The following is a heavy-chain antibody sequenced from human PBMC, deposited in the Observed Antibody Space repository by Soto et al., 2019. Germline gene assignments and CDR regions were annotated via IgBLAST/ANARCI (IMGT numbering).Heavy chain of an antibody. D-gene: IGHD6-6*01. CDR3: ARGVYSSSSPKFDP. CDR1: GGSVSSGSYY. V-gene: IGHV4-61*01. J-gene: IGHJ5*02. Sequence: PSETLSLTCTVSGGSVSSGSYYWSWIRQPPGKGLEWIGYIYYSGSTNYNPSLKSRVTISVDTSKNQFSLKLSSVTAADTVVYYCARGVYSSSSPKFDPWGQGTLVTVSS. CDR2: IYYSGST.